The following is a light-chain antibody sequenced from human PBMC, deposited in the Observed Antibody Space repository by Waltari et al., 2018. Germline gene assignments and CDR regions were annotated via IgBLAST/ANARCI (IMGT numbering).Light chain of an antibody. CDR1: TPNIGTNP. V-gene: IGLV1-44*01. Sequence: QPVLTQPPSASGTPGQRVAISCSGTTPNIGTNPVTWYQQLPGTAPKLLIYNTNQRPSEVPDRFSGSKSGTSASLAISGLQSEDEAEYYCAAWDDSLNGPWVFGGGTKLTVL. J-gene: IGLJ3*02. CDR3: AAWDDSLNGPWV. CDR2: NTN.